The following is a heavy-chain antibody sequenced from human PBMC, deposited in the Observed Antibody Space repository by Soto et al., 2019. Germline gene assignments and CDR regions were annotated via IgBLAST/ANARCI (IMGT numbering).Heavy chain of an antibody. Sequence: EVPVVESGGGLVQPGGSLRLSCAASGFSVTNNYMNWVRQAPGKGLEWVSIIDIGGNTYYADSVKDRFTISRDNSRNTPYLHMDSLRAEDTAVYYCARGRGSTGYLGREHYFDYWGQGTLVTVSP. CDR2: IDIGGNT. V-gene: IGHV3-66*01. J-gene: IGHJ4*02. D-gene: IGHD2-2*01. CDR3: ARGRGSTGYLGREHYFDY. CDR1: GFSVTNNY.